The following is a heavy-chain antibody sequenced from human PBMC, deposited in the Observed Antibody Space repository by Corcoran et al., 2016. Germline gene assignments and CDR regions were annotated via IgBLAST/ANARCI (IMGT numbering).Heavy chain of an antibody. CDR1: GGSISSYY. Sequence: QVQLQESGPGLVKPSETLSLTCTVSGGSISSYYWSWIRQPPGKGLEWIGYIYYSGSTNYNPSLKSRVTIKNQFSLKLSSVTAADTAVYYCARGDYGDYVCDYWGQGTLVTVSS. CDR3: ARGDYGDYVCDY. CDR2: IYYSGST. V-gene: IGHV4-59*01. J-gene: IGHJ4*02. D-gene: IGHD4-17*01.